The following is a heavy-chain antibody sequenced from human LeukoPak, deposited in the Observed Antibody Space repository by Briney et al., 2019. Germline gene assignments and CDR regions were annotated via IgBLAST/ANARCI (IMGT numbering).Heavy chain of an antibody. V-gene: IGHV3-30*03. CDR2: ILYDGSIT. CDR3: ARGIVVSHFYYYYYMDV. D-gene: IGHD3-22*01. Sequence: PGRSLRLSCAASGFTFSSYVMHWVRQTPGKGLEWVAVILYDGSITYYADSVKGRFTISRDNSKNTLYLQMNSLRAEDTAVYYCARGIVVSHFYYYYYMDVWGKGTTVTISS. J-gene: IGHJ6*03. CDR1: GFTFSSYV.